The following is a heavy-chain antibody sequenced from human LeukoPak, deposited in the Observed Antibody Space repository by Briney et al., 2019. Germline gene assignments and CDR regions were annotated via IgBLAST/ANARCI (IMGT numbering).Heavy chain of an antibody. D-gene: IGHD6-13*01. J-gene: IGHJ4*02. Sequence: PSETLSLTCTVSGGSISSSSYYWGWIRQPPGKGLEWIGSIYYSGSTYYNPSLKSRVTISVDTSKNQFSLKLSSVTAADTAVYYCARDPTEGSSSWFQISYFDYWGQGTLVTVSS. CDR1: GGSISSSSYY. CDR3: ARDPTEGSSSWFQISYFDY. CDR2: IYYSGST. V-gene: IGHV4-39*07.